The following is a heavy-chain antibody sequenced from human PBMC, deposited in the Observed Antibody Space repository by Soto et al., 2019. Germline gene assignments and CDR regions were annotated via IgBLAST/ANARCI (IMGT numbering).Heavy chain of an antibody. CDR2: ISYDGSNK. Sequence: PGGSLRLSCAASGFTFSSYAMHWVRQAPGKGLEWMAVISYDGSNKYYADSVKGRFTISRDNSKNTLYLQMNSLRAEDTAVYYCAREGAAAGNQYYFDYWGQGTLVTVSS. CDR1: GFTFSSYA. D-gene: IGHD6-13*01. CDR3: AREGAAAGNQYYFDY. V-gene: IGHV3-30-3*01. J-gene: IGHJ4*02.